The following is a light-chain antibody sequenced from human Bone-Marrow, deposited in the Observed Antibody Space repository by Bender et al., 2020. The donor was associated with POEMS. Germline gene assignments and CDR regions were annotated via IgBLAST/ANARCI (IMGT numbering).Light chain of an antibody. J-gene: IGLJ3*02. CDR2: NNS. Sequence: GQRVTISCSGSSSKFGSYPVNWYKQLPGAAPKLVIFNNSQRPSGVPDRFSGSNSGTSASLAISGLLSDDEADFYCATWDDSLNGWVFGGGTKLTVL. V-gene: IGLV1-44*01. CDR3: ATWDDSLNGWV. CDR1: SSKFGSYP.